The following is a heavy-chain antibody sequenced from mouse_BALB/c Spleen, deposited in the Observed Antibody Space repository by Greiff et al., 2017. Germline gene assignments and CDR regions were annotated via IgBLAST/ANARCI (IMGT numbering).Heavy chain of an antibody. CDR1: GYTFSSYW. D-gene: IGHD3-1*01. J-gene: IGHJ3*01. CDR2: ILPGSGST. V-gene: IGHV1-9*01. CDR3: ERRARATFY. Sequence: QVQLQQSGAELMKPGASVKISCKATGYTFSSYWIEWVKQRPGHGLEWIGEILPGSGSTNYNEKFKGKATFTADTSSNTAYMQLSSLTSEDSAVYYCERRARATFYWGQGTLVTVSA.